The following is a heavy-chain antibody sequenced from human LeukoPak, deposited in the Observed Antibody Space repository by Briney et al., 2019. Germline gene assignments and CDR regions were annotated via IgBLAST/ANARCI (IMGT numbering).Heavy chain of an antibody. CDR2: VSDSGRST. Sequence: PGGSLRLSCAASGFTFSNYAMSWVRQAPGKGLDWVSGVSDSGRSTYYADSVEGGFIISRDNSKNTLYLQMNSLRVEDTAAYFCAQNQWEFPAWGQGTLVTVSS. CDR3: AQNQWEFPA. CDR1: GFTFSNYA. V-gene: IGHV3-23*01. D-gene: IGHD1-26*01. J-gene: IGHJ5*02.